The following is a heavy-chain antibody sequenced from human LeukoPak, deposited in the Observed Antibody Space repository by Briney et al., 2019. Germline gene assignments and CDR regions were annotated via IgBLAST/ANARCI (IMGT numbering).Heavy chain of an antibody. D-gene: IGHD5-18*01. CDR3: ARANSGYRYGGDNWFDP. CDR1: GGTFSSYA. Sequence: SVKVSCKASGGTFSSYAISWVRQAHGQGLEWMGRIIPIFGIANYAQKFQGRVTITADKSTSTAYMELSSLRSEDTAVYYCARANSGYRYGGDNWFDPWGQGTLVTVSS. J-gene: IGHJ5*02. CDR2: IIPIFGIA. V-gene: IGHV1-69*04.